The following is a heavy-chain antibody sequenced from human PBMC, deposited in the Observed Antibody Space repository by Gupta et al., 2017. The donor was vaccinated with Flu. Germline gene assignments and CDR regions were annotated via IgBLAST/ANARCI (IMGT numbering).Heavy chain of an antibody. J-gene: IGHJ4*02. CDR2: ISSSSSTI. CDR3: ARTCLDWYQYYFDY. Sequence: QAPGKGLEWVSYISSSSSTIYYADSVKGRFTISRDNAKNSLYLQMNSLRAEDTAVYYCARTCLDWYQYYFDYWGQGTLVTVSS. V-gene: IGHV3-48*01. D-gene: IGHD3-9*01.